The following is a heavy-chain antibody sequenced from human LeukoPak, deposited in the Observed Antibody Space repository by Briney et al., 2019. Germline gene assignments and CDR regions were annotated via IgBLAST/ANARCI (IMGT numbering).Heavy chain of an antibody. V-gene: IGHV1-18*01. J-gene: IGHJ2*01. Sequence: GASVKVSCKASGYTFTSYGISWVRQAPGQGLEWMGWISAYNGNTNYAQKLQGRVTMTTDTSTSTAYMELRSLRSDDTAVYYCARQDYGDYHSRDNWYFELWGRGTLVNVSS. D-gene: IGHD4-17*01. CDR1: GYTFTSYG. CDR3: ARQDYGDYHSRDNWYFEL. CDR2: ISAYNGNT.